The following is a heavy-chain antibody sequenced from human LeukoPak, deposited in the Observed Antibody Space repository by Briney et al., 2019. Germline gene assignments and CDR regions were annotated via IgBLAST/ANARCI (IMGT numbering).Heavy chain of an antibody. J-gene: IGHJ3*02. V-gene: IGHV4-59*08. CDR3: ARLDTVTTDAFDI. CDR1: GGSISGYY. D-gene: IGHD4-17*01. Sequence: SETLSLTCTVSGGSISGYYWSWIRQPPGKGLEWIGYIYYSGNTNYNPSLESRVAISVDTSKNQFSLKLKSVTAADTAVYYCARLDTVTTDAFDIWGQGTMVAVPS. CDR2: IYYSGNT.